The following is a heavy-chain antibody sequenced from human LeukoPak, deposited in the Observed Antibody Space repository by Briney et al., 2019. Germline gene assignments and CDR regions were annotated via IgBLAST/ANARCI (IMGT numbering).Heavy chain of an antibody. J-gene: IGHJ4*02. V-gene: IGHV3-30*02. CDR1: GFTFSNCG. CDR2: IRYDGSNR. D-gene: IGHD2/OR15-2a*01. CDR3: AKDFSLLY. Sequence: SGGSLRLSCAASGFTFSNCGMHWVRQSPGKGLEWVAFIRYDGSNRYYADSVKGRFTISRDNSKSTLYLQMNSLRAEDTAMYYCAKDFSLLYWGQGTLVTVSS.